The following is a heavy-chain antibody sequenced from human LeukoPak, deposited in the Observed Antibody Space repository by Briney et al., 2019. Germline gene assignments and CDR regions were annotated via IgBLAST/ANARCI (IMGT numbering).Heavy chain of an antibody. J-gene: IGHJ3*02. V-gene: IGHV6-1*01. CDR3: ARHRRLVTTNLRAECLLGYAFDI. CDR2: TYYRSKWYN. D-gene: IGHD3-3*01. Sequence: SQTLSLTCAISGDSVSSNSAAWNWIRQSPSRGLEWLGRTYYRSKWYNDYAVSVKSRITINPDTSKNQFSLQLNSVTAADTAVYYCARHRRLVTTNLRAECLLGYAFDIWGQGTMVTVSS. CDR1: GDSVSSNSAA.